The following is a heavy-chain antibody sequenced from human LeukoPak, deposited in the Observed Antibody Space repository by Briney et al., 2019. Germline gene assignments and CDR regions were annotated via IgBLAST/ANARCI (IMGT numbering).Heavy chain of an antibody. CDR1: GFTFSSYA. CDR3: ARVNSLIVHHYVDY. Sequence: PGRSLRLSCAASGFTFSSYAMHWVRQAPGKGLEWVAVISYDGSNKYYADSVKGRFTISRDNSKNTLYLQMNSLRAEDTAVYYCARVNSLIVHHYVDYWGQGTLVTVSS. CDR2: ISYDGSNK. V-gene: IGHV3-30-3*01. D-gene: IGHD3-22*01. J-gene: IGHJ4*02.